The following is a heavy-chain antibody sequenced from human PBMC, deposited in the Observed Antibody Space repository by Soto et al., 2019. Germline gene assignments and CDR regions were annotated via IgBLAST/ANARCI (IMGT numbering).Heavy chain of an antibody. J-gene: IGHJ4*02. D-gene: IGHD4-17*01. Sequence: TLSLTCSVSGASIRDGDYYWSWLRQPPGKGPEWIGIIDYTGGTHYNPTLTGPVSTSVDTSANQFSLKVNFVTAADSAVYYCARVGYGDYGRGYYFDFWGPGILVTVSS. V-gene: IGHV4-30-4*01. CDR3: ARVGYGDYGRGYYFDF. CDR1: GASIRDGDYY. CDR2: IDYTGGT.